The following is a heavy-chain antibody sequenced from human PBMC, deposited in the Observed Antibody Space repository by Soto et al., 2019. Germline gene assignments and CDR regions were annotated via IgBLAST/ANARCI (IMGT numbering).Heavy chain of an antibody. D-gene: IGHD7-27*01. Sequence: QEQLVESGGGVVQPGRSLRLSCAASGFTFSKYGMHWLRQAPGKGLECVAVIWYDGNNKKYADSVKGRFAISRDDSRDTVYLKMARLRVADMATYCCARAHWGCVSPRCSSYYYMDVWGEGTTVTVSS. J-gene: IGHJ6*03. CDR3: ARAHWGCVSPRCSSYYYMDV. V-gene: IGHV3-33*01. CDR2: IWYDGNNK. CDR1: GFTFSKYG.